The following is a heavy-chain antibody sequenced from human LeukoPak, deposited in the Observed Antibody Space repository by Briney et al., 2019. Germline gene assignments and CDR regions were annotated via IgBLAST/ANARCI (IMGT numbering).Heavy chain of an antibody. D-gene: IGHD2-2*01. V-gene: IGHV4-34*01. Sequence: PSETLSLTCAVYGGSFSGYYWSWIRQPPGKGLEWIGEINHSGSTNYNPSLKSRVTISVDMSKNQFSLKLSSVTAADTAVYYCAKGGYCSSTSCPIIGYMDVWGKGTTVTVSS. CDR2: INHSGST. CDR3: AKGGYCSSTSCPIIGYMDV. CDR1: GGSFSGYY. J-gene: IGHJ6*03.